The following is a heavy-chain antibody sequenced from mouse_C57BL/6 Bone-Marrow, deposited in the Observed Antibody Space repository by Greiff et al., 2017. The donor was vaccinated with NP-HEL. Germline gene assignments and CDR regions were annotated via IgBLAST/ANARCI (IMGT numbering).Heavy chain of an antibody. CDR1: GYTFTSYW. D-gene: IGHD1-1*01. CDR3: ARWEGLRRDYFDY. CDR2: INPSNGGT. Sequence: VQLQQSGTELVKPGASVKLSCKASGYTFTSYWMHWVKQRPGQGLEWIGNINPSNGGTNYNEKFKSKATLTVDKSSSTAYMQLSSLTSEDSAVYYCARWEGLRRDYFDYWGQGTTLTVSS. J-gene: IGHJ2*01. V-gene: IGHV1-53*01.